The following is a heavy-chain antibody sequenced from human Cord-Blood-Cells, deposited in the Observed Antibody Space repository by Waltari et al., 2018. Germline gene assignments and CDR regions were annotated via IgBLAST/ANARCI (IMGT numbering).Heavy chain of an antibody. J-gene: IGHJ4*02. Sequence: WLVKPSETLSLTCTVSGGSISSSSYYWGWIRQPPGKGLEWIGSIYYSGSTYYNPSLKSRVTISVDTSKNQFSLKLSSVTAADTAVYYCARIGGGSSSWTHYFDYWGQGTLVTVSS. D-gene: IGHD6-13*01. CDR1: GGSISSSSYY. CDR3: ARIGGGSSSWTHYFDY. CDR2: IYYSGST. V-gene: IGHV4-39*01.